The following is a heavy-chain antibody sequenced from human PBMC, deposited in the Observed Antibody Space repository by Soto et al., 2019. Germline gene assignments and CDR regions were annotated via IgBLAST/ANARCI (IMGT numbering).Heavy chain of an antibody. J-gene: IGHJ6*03. CDR1: GFTFKTYV. CDR2: ISGSGANR. V-gene: IGHV3-23*01. Sequence: EEQVLESGGGLVQPGGSLRLSCAASGFTFKTYVMSWVRHAPGKGLEWVSSISGSGANRYFADSVKGRFNISRDNSKNALDLQMDSLRAEDTAIYYCAMRGNICNRNICYYYYMDVWGKGTTVIVSS. CDR3: AMRGNICNRNICYYYYMDV.